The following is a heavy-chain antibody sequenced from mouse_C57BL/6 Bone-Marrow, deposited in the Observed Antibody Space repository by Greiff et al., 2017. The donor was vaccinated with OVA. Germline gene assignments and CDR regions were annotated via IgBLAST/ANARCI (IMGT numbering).Heavy chain of an antibody. Sequence: VQLQQPGAELVMPGASVKLSCKASGYTFTSYWMHWVKQRPGPGLEWIGEIDPSDSNTNYNQKFKGKSTLTVDKSSSTAYMQLSSLTSEDSAVYYCATNGYFDYWGQGTTLTVSA. J-gene: IGHJ2*01. V-gene: IGHV1-69*01. CDR1: GYTFTSYW. CDR3: ATNGYFDY. D-gene: IGHD4-1*01. CDR2: IDPSDSNT.